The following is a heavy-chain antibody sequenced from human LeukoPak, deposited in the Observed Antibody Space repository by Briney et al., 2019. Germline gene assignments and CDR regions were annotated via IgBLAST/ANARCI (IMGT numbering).Heavy chain of an antibody. D-gene: IGHD6-13*01. CDR3: ARLGFSSPSP. V-gene: IGHV1-69*08. CDR2: IIPIFGTT. J-gene: IGHJ4*02. CDR1: GDNFSSYI. Sequence: GASVKVSCKASGDNFSSYIIIWVRQAPGQGLEWMGRIIPIFGTTDYAQKFQGRVTITADKSTSTAYMELNSLRSEDTAVYYCARLGFSSPSPWGQGTLVTVSS.